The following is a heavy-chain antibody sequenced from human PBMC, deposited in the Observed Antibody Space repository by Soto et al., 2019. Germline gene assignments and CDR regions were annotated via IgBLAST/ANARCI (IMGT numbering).Heavy chain of an antibody. Sequence: QVQLVQSGAEVKKPGASVTVSCKDSGGTFSSYAIIWVRQAPGQGLEWMGGFIPIFGTANYAQKFQGRVTITADEATSTAYKELGSLRSESKAVDYCTITSTHIVTLKGYCQHWGQGTLVTVST. D-gene: IGHD2-15*01. V-gene: IGHV1-69*01. CDR3: TITSTHIVTLKGYCQH. J-gene: IGHJ1*01. CDR2: FIPIFGTA. CDR1: GGTFSSYA.